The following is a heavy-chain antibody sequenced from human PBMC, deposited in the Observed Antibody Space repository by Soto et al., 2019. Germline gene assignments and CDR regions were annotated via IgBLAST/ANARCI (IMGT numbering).Heavy chain of an antibody. CDR3: ARGGFGELLTYYYYYYYMDV. V-gene: IGHV4-34*01. Sequence: SETLSLTCAVYGGSFSGYYWSWIRQPPGKGLEWIGEINHSGSTNYNPSLKGRVTISVDTSKNQFSLKLSSVTAADTAVYYCARGGFGELLTYYYYYYYMDVWGKGTTVTVSS. D-gene: IGHD3-10*01. CDR1: GGSFSGYY. J-gene: IGHJ6*03. CDR2: INHSGST.